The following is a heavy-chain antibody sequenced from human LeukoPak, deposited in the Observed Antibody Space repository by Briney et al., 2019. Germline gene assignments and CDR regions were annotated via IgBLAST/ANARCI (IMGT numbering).Heavy chain of an antibody. Sequence: GGSLRLSCAASGFTFSTYILDWVRQAPGKGLEWVSYISVSGSIALYADTVKGRFTISRDNAKNSLYLQMSSLRDEDTAVYYCARDSGNHYDQFDVWGQGTLVTVSS. J-gene: IGHJ4*02. CDR1: GFTFSTYI. D-gene: IGHD1-26*01. CDR3: ARDSGNHYDQFDV. CDR2: ISVSGSIA. V-gene: IGHV3-48*02.